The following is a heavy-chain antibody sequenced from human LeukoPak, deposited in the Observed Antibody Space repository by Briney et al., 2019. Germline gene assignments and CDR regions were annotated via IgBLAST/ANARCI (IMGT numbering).Heavy chain of an antibody. CDR1: GGSISSYY. D-gene: IGHD6-6*01. CDR3: AREGPSSSRTSLAFDI. CDR2: IYYSGST. V-gene: IGHV4-59*01. Sequence: PSETLSLTCTVSGGSISSYYWSWIRQPPGKGLEWIGYIYYSGSTNYNPSLKSRVTISVDTSKNQFSLKLSSVTAVDTAVYYCAREGPSSSRTSLAFDIWGQGTMVTVSS. J-gene: IGHJ3*02.